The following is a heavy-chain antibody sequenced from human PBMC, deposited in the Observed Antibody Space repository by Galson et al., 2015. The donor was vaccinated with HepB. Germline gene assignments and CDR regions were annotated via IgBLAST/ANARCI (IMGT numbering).Heavy chain of an antibody. D-gene: IGHD3-3*01. V-gene: IGHV3-48*01. CDR2: ISSSSSSTI. CDR1: GFTFSSYS. J-gene: IGHJ6*02. CDR3: ARDLQQYYDFWSPINYYYYGMDV. Sequence: SLRLSCAASGFTFSSYSMNWVRQAPGKGLEWVSYISSSSSSTIYYADSVKGRFTISRDNAKNSLYLQMNSLRAEDTAVYYCARDLQQYYDFWSPINYYYYGMDVWGQGTTVTVSS.